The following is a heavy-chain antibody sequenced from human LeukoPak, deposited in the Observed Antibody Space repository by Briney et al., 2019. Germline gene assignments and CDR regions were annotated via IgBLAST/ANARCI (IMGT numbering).Heavy chain of an antibody. D-gene: IGHD4-17*01. Sequence: GGSLRLSCAASGFTFSSYAMSWVRQAPGKGLEWVSAISRSDGSTYYADSVKGRFTISRDNSKNTLYLQMNSLRAEDTAVYYCAKASVTTLRTYGMDVWGQGTTVTVSS. CDR2: ISRSDGST. V-gene: IGHV3-23*01. CDR3: AKASVTTLRTYGMDV. J-gene: IGHJ6*02. CDR1: GFTFSSYA.